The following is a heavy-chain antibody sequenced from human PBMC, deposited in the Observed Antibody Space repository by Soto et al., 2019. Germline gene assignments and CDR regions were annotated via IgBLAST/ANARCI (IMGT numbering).Heavy chain of an antibody. Sequence: EVQLVESGGGLVQPGGSLRLSCAASGFTFSSYWMHWVRQAPGKGLVWVSRLNSDGSRTSYADSVKGRFTISRDNAKNTLYLQMNSLRAEDTAVYYCARPRYSGYDFGFWGQGTMVTVSS. CDR3: ARPRYSGYDFGF. J-gene: IGHJ3*01. CDR2: LNSDGSRT. V-gene: IGHV3-74*01. CDR1: GFTFSSYW. D-gene: IGHD5-12*01.